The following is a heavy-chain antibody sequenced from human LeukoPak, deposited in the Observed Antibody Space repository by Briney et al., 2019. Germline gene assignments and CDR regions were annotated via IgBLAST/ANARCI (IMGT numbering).Heavy chain of an antibody. Sequence: GEPLKTSCKGSGYSINNYWIGWVRQMPGKGLEWMGIIYPADSDIRYSPSFQGQVTSSADKSISTAYLQWSSLKASDTAMYYCARQEYCSGGSCYTWFDPWGQGTLVTVSS. D-gene: IGHD2-15*01. CDR2: IYPADSDI. J-gene: IGHJ5*02. CDR1: GYSINNYW. CDR3: ARQEYCSGGSCYTWFDP. V-gene: IGHV5-51*01.